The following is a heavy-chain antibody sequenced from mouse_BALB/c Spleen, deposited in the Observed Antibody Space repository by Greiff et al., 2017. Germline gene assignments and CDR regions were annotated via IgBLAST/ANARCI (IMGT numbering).Heavy chain of an antibody. V-gene: IGHV14-1*02. Sequence: EVQLQQSGAELVRPGALVKLSCKASGFNIKDYYMHWVKQRPEQGLEWIGWIDPENGNTIYDPKFQGKASITADTSSNTAYLQLSSLTSEDTAVYYCARTWFRSNDYWGQGTTLTVSS. CDR3: ARTWFRSNDY. D-gene: IGHD2-2*01. J-gene: IGHJ2*01. CDR1: GFNIKDYY. CDR2: IDPENGNT.